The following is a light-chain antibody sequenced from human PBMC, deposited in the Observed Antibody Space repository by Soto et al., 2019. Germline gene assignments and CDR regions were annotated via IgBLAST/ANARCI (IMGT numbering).Light chain of an antibody. CDR2: DTS. CDR1: QSVSSSY. J-gene: IGKJ1*01. CDR3: QQGGSSPS. V-gene: IGKV3-20*01. Sequence: EIVLTQSPGTLSLSPGERATLSCRASQSVSSSYLAWYQQKPGQAPRLLIYDTSSRATGIPDRFSGSWSGTDFTLAISILEPEDVAVYYCQQGGSSPSFGQGTKVELK.